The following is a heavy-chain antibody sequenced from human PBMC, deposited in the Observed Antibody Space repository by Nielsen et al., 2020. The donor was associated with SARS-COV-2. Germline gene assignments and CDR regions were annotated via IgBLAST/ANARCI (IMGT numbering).Heavy chain of an antibody. CDR1: GFTFSNYA. J-gene: IGHJ6*02. CDR3: ARDGDSSGWDPSGMDV. CDR2: ISSNGAST. Sequence: GESLKISCAASGFTFSNYALHWVRQAPGKGLEFVSAISSNGASTSYAGSVRGRFTISRDNSKNKLFLQMSSLKPEDTAVYYCARDGDSSGWDPSGMDVWGQGTTVTVSS. D-gene: IGHD6-19*01. V-gene: IGHV3-64D*06.